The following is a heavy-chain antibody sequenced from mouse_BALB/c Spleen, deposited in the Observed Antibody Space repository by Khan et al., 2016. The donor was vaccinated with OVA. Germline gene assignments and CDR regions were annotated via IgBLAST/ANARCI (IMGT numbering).Heavy chain of an antibody. V-gene: IGHV7-3*02. J-gene: IGHJ2*01. D-gene: IGHD1-3*01. CDR2: IAKKADGYRT. CDR3: ARDPVGSYFDY. CDR1: GFTFTDYY. Sequence: EVELVESGGGLVQPGGSLRLSCATSGFTFTDYYMTWVRQPPGEALEWLGFIAKKADGYRTAYSASVKGRFTISRDTSQNILYLQMTTLRAEDSATYYCARDPVGSYFDYWGQGTTLTVSS.